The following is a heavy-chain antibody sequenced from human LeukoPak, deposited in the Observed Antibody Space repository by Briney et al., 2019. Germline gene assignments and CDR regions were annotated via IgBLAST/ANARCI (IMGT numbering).Heavy chain of an antibody. Sequence: SGPTLVNPTQTLTLTCTFSGFSLTTRGVGVGWIRQPPGKAPEWLALIYWDNDKRYSPSLKTRLTITKDTSKNLVVFIMTDMDPVDTATYFCAHRRGGYNWNHGDFDYWGQGTLVTVSS. CDR1: GFSLTTRGVG. V-gene: IGHV2-5*02. J-gene: IGHJ4*02. CDR3: AHRRGGYNWNHGDFDY. CDR2: IYWDNDK. D-gene: IGHD1-14*01.